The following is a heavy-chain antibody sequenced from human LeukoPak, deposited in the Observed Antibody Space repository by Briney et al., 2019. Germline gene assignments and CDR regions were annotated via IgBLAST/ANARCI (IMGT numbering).Heavy chain of an antibody. V-gene: IGHV3-21*01. CDR1: GFTFSSYS. CDR3: ARDSSTSCCFFDY. CDR2: ISSSSSYI. J-gene: IGHJ4*02. D-gene: IGHD2-2*01. Sequence: PGGSLRLSCAASGFTFSSYSMNWVRQAPGKGLEWVSSISSSSSYIYYADSVKGRFTISRDNAKNSLYLQMNSLRAEDTAVYYCARDSSTSCCFFDYWGQGTLVTVSS.